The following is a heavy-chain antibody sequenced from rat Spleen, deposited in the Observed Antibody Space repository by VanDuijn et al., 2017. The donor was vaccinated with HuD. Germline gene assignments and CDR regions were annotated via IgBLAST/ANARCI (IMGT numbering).Heavy chain of an antibody. V-gene: IGHV5-31*01. CDR2: ITSSGGTP. J-gene: IGHJ2*01. CDR3: TTGYYDGYYLVFDY. CDR1: GLTFNTYW. Sequence: ESGGGLVQPGRSLKLSCVASGLTFNTYWMSWIRQAPGKGLAWVASITSSGGTPYYSDSVRGRFTISRDNAQNTLYLQMDSLRSEDTATYYCTTGYYDGYYLVFDYWGQGVMVTVSS. D-gene: IGHD1-12*03.